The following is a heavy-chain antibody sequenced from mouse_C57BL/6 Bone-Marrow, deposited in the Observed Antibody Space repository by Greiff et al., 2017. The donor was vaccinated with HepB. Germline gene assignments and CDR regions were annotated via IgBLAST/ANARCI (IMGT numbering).Heavy chain of an antibody. CDR2: IDPSDSYT. J-gene: IGHJ2*01. CDR1: GYTFTSYW. V-gene: IGHV1-69*01. Sequence: VQLQQPGAELVMPGASVKLSCKASGYTFTSYWMHWVKQRPGQGLEWIGEIDPSDSYTNYNQKFKGKSTLTVDKSSSTAYMQLSSLTSEDSAVYYCARDKGGNYFDYWGQGTTLTVSS. CDR3: ARDKGGNYFDY.